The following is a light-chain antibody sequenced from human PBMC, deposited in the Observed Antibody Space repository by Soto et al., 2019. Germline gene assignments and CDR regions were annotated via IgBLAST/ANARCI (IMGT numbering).Light chain of an antibody. CDR2: GAS. J-gene: IGKJ4*01. Sequence: EIVFTQSPGTLSFSPGERATLSCRASQSVSSNYLAWYQQKPGQAPRLLIFGASSRATGIPARFSGSGSETEFTLTISSLEPEDFGVYYCQQRSNWPSVTFGGGTKVDIK. CDR1: QSVSSNY. V-gene: IGKV3-11*01. CDR3: QQRSNWPSVT.